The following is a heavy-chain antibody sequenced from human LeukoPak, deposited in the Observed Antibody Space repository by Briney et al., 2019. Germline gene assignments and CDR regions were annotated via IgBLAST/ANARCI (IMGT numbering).Heavy chain of an antibody. Sequence: GGSLRLSCVPSGFIFSNYAMSWVRQAPGKGLEWVSSISGSGGSTHYADSVKGRFTISRDKTKNTLYLQMNSLRAEDTAVYYCARDGGYDFWSGYSSYFDYWGQGTLVTVSS. V-gene: IGHV3-23*01. D-gene: IGHD3-3*01. CDR2: ISGSGGST. CDR3: ARDGGYDFWSGYSSYFDY. CDR1: GFIFSNYA. J-gene: IGHJ4*02.